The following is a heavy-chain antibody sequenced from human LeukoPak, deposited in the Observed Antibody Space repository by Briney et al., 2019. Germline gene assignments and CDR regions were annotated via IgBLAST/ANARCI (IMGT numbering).Heavy chain of an antibody. J-gene: IGHJ4*02. D-gene: IGHD3-9*01. CDR1: GDFISRSSYY. Sequence: SETLSLTCTVSGDFISRSSYYWGWIRQPPGKGLEWIGSIYYGGNTYYSPSLKSRVTISVDTSKNQFSLKLSSVTAADTAVYYCAITYYDILTGYPALDYWGQGTLVTVSS. V-gene: IGHV4-39*07. CDR2: IYYGGNT. CDR3: AITYYDILTGYPALDY.